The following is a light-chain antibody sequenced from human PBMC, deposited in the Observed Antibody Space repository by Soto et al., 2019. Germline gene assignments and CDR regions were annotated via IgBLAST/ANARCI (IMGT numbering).Light chain of an antibody. CDR1: QSISSW. Sequence: DIQMTQSPSTLSASVGDRVTITCRASQSISSWLAWYQQKPGKAPKLLIYKASSLESGVPSRFSGSGSGTEFTLTISSLLPDDFATYYCQQYNSYWTVGQVTKVDIK. J-gene: IGKJ1*01. CDR3: QQYNSYWT. V-gene: IGKV1-5*03. CDR2: KAS.